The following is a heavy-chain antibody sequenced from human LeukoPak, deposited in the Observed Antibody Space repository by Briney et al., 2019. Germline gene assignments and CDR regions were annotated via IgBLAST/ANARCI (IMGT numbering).Heavy chain of an antibody. CDR1: GLTVNNNY. Sequence: GGSLRLSCAASGLTVNNNYMNWVRQAPGKGLEWVAVISYDGSNKYYADSVKGRFTISRDNSKNTLYLQMNSLRAEDTAVYYCARGPAYSNYDFWWWSSHYGMDVWGQGTTVTVSS. J-gene: IGHJ6*02. CDR3: ARGPAYSNYDFWWWSSHYGMDV. D-gene: IGHD3-3*01. CDR2: ISYDGSNK. V-gene: IGHV3-30-3*01.